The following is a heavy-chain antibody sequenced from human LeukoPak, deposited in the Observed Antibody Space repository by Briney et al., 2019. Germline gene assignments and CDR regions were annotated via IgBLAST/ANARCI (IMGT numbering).Heavy chain of an antibody. Sequence: GASVKVSCKASGYTFTSYDINWVRQATGQGLEWMGWMNPNSGNTGYAQKFQGRVTITRNTSISTAYMELSSLRSEDTAVYYCARGYSRRGSGSYYYYYYYMDVWGKGTTVTVSS. D-gene: IGHD3-10*01. J-gene: IGHJ6*03. CDR3: ARGYSRRGSGSYYYYYYYMDV. V-gene: IGHV1-8*03. CDR1: GYTFTSYD. CDR2: MNPNSGNT.